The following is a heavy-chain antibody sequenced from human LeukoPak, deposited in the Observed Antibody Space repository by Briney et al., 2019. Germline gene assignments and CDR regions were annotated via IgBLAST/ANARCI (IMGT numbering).Heavy chain of an antibody. J-gene: IGHJ4*02. CDR3: ASQNMEWELLAFDY. Sequence: ASVKVSCKAFGYTFTVYYMHWLRQAPGQGLEWMGRINPNNGGTNYAQNFQGRVTMTRDTSISTAYMELSSLISDDTAVYYCASQNMEWELLAFDYWGQGTLVTVSS. CDR2: INPNNGGT. CDR1: GYTFTVYY. D-gene: IGHD1-26*01. V-gene: IGHV1-2*06.